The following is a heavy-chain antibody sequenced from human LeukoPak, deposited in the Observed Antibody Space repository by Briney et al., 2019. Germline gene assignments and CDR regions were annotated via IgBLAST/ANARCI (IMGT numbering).Heavy chain of an antibody. CDR2: IYYSGST. CDR3: ARQGRGEAVALDY. CDR1: GGSISSGGYY. V-gene: IGHV4-31*03. D-gene: IGHD6-19*01. J-gene: IGHJ4*02. Sequence: SQTLSLTCTVSGGSISSGGYYWSWIRQHPGKGLEWIGYIYYSGSTYYNPSLKSRVTISVDTSKNQFSLKLSSVTAADTAVYYCARQGRGEAVALDYWGQGTLVSVSS.